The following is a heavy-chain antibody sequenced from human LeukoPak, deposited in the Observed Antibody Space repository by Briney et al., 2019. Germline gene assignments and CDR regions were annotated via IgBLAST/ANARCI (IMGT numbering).Heavy chain of an antibody. V-gene: IGHV4-38-2*02. Sequence: SSETLSLTCNVSGYSISSGYYWGWIRQPPGKGLEWIANIYSTGTTNFNPSLKSRVTISVDTSKNQFSLKLSSVTAADTAVYYCARHEEYSSGWYVGPLYFDYWGQGTLVTVSS. CDR3: ARHEEYSSGWYVGPLYFDY. D-gene: IGHD6-19*01. CDR1: GYSISSGYY. CDR2: IYSTGTT. J-gene: IGHJ4*02.